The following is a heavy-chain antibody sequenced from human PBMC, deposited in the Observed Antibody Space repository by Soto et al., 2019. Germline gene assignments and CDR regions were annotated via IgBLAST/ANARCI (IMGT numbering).Heavy chain of an antibody. CDR2: INHSGST. V-gene: IGHV4-34*01. J-gene: IGHJ6*03. CDR1: GGSFSGYY. CDR3: ARGLLNPYYYYYMDV. Sequence: QVQLQQWGAGLLKPSETLSLTCAVYGGSFSGYYWSWIRQPPGKGLEWIGEINHSGSTNYNPSLKSRVTISVDTSKNQFSLKLSSVTAADTAVYYCARGLLNPYYYYYMDVWGKGTTVTVSS. D-gene: IGHD3-16*01.